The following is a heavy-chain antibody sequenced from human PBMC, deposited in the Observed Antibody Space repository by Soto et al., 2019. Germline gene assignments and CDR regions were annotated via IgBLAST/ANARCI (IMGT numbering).Heavy chain of an antibody. CDR3: ARETSGGSGSYYAFDY. CDR2: IGTAGDT. J-gene: IGHJ4*02. V-gene: IGHV3-13*01. Sequence: EVQLVESGGGLVQPGGSLRLSCAASGFTFSSYDMHWVHQATGKGLEWVSAIGTAGDTYYPGSVKGRFTISRENAKNSLYLQMNSLRAEDTAVYYCARETSGGSGSYYAFDYWGQGTLVTVSS. CDR1: GFTFSSYD. D-gene: IGHD3-10*01.